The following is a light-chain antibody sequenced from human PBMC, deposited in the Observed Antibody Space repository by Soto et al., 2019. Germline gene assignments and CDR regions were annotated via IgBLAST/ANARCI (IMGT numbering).Light chain of an antibody. CDR1: QGLTRKF. J-gene: IGKJ1*01. V-gene: IGKV3-15*01. CDR3: QQYNKWPLT. CDR2: RAS. Sequence: EILMTQSPATLSVSPGERATLSCRASQGLTRKFLAWYPQKPGQAPRLLIYRASTRATGIPVRFSGSASGTEFTLTISSLQSEDFKLYYCQQYNKWPLTFGQGTKVDIK.